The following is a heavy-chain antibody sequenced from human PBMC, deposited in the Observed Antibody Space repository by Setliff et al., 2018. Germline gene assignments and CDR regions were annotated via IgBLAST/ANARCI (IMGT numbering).Heavy chain of an antibody. J-gene: IGHJ4*02. Sequence: LRLSCAASGFSFSNYAMSWVRQAPGKGLEWVSAISGSGGDTYYADSMKGRFTISRDNSKNTLYLQMSSLRAEDTAVYYCAKYVKKFAHFDYWGQGTLVTVSS. V-gene: IGHV3-23*01. CDR2: ISGSGGDT. CDR3: AKYVKKFAHFDY. D-gene: IGHD3-16*01. CDR1: GFSFSNYA.